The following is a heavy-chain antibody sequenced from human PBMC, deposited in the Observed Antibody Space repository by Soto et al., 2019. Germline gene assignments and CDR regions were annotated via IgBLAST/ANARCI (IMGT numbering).Heavy chain of an antibody. CDR3: ARVMGWGIAVAGCADY. V-gene: IGHV3-48*01. Sequence: EVQLVESGGGLVQPGGSLRLSCAASGFTFSSYSMNWVRQAPGKGLEWVSYISSSSTIYYADSVKGRFTISRDNAKNSLYLQMNSLRAEDTAVYYCARVMGWGIAVAGCADYWGQGTLVTVSS. J-gene: IGHJ4*02. D-gene: IGHD6-19*01. CDR1: GFTFSSYS. CDR2: ISSSSTI.